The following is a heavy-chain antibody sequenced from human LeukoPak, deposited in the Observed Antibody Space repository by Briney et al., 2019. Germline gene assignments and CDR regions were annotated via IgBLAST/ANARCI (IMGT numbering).Heavy chain of an antibody. D-gene: IGHD4-11*01. CDR1: GYSISSGYY. CDR2: IYHSGST. Sequence: SETLSLTCAVSGYSISSGYYWGWIPQPPGKGLEWSGSIYHSGSTYYNPSLKSRVTISVDTSKNQFSLKLSSVTAADTAVYYCARVMEYYSNSQNWFDPWGQGTLVTVSS. V-gene: IGHV4-38-2*01. CDR3: ARVMEYYSNSQNWFDP. J-gene: IGHJ5*02.